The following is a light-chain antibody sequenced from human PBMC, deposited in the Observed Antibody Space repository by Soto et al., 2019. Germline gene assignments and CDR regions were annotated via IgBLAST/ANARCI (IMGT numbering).Light chain of an antibody. Sequence: EVVMTQSPANLSVSPGVGATLSCWASQPVSDKLAWYQQKPGQAPRLLIYDTSTRATGIPARFSGSGSGTEFTLTISSLQSEDFAVYYCQQYNKWPPITFGQGTRLEIK. CDR1: QPVSDK. J-gene: IGKJ5*01. CDR2: DTS. V-gene: IGKV3-15*01. CDR3: QQYNKWPPIT.